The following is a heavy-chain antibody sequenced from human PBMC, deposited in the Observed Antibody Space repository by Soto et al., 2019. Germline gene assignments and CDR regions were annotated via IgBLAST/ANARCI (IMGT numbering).Heavy chain of an antibody. J-gene: IGHJ4*02. CDR2: VFRSGST. V-gene: IGHV4-30-2*01. CDR3: ARGSYGAGSDY. D-gene: IGHD3-10*01. CDR1: GGSISSGDYS. Sequence: SETLSLTCTVSGGSISSGDYSWSWIRQPPGKGLELIGYVFRSGSTYYSPSLKSRVTISVDGSKNQFSLKLTSVTAADTGVYYCARGSYGAGSDYWGQGTLVTVSS.